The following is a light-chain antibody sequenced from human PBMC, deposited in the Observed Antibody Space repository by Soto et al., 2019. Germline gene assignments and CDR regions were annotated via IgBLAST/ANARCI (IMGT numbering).Light chain of an antibody. V-gene: IGKV3-11*01. CDR2: GAS. Sequence: VLTQSPATLSLSPGERATLSCRASENVRTFVDWYQQKPGQAPRLLIYGASNRATGIPARFSGSGSGTDFTLTISNLEPEDFAVYYCQQHSHWPPWTFGQGTNVDI. J-gene: IGKJ1*01. CDR3: QQHSHWPPWT. CDR1: ENVRTF.